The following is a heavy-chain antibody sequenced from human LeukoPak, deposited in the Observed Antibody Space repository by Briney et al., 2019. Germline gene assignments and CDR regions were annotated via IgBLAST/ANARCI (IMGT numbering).Heavy chain of an antibody. CDR2: ISSSGSTI. J-gene: IGHJ4*02. Sequence: GGSLRLSCAASGFTFSSYAMGWVRQAPGKGLEWVSYISSSGSTIYYADSVKGRFTISRDNAKNSLYLQMNSLRAEDTAVYYCARARVVVVPAASDYWGQGTLVTVSS. D-gene: IGHD2-2*01. CDR3: ARARVVVVPAASDY. CDR1: GFTFSSYA. V-gene: IGHV3-48*04.